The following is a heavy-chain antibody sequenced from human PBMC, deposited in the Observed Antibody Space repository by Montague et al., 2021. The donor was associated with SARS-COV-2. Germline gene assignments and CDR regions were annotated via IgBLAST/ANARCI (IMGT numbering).Heavy chain of an antibody. CDR1: GDSISTSTW. D-gene: IGHD6-13*01. CDR2: IFHSGTI. V-gene: IGHV4-4*02. Sequence: SETLSLTCRVSGDSISTSTWWTWARQTPGKGLEWIGEIFHSGTINYNPSLKSRVSISVDKSNNQFSLRLSSLIAADTAVYYCATLSRRTAAGTRDYFGLDVWAKGPRSSSP. CDR3: ATLSRRTAAGTRDYFGLDV. J-gene: IGHJ6*02.